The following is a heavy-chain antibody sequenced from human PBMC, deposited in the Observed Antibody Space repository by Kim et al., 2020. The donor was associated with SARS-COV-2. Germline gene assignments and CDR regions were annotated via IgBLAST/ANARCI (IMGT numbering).Heavy chain of an antibody. Sequence: SYSPSCKGQVPISDDRSTTTAYLQGSSLKASDTAMYYCARSAGPYDYYFDYWGQGTLVTVSS. CDR3: ARSAGPYDYYFDY. V-gene: IGHV5-51*01. D-gene: IGHD3-16*01. J-gene: IGHJ4*02.